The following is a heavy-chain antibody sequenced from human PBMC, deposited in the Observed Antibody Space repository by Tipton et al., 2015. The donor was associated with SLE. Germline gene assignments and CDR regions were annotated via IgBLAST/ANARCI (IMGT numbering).Heavy chain of an antibody. D-gene: IGHD3-16*01. J-gene: IGHJ3*02. CDR3: AKERTRASDLHFRGLIGDAFDI. CDR2: IWSDGSNK. CDR1: GFTFSSYS. V-gene: IGHV3-30*18. Sequence: SLRLSCAASGFTFSSYSIHWVRQAPGKGLEWVGVIWSDGSNKNYGGFVKGRFTISRDNSKNTLYLEMNGLRVEDTAVYYCAKERTRASDLHFRGLIGDAFDIWGQGTMVTVSS.